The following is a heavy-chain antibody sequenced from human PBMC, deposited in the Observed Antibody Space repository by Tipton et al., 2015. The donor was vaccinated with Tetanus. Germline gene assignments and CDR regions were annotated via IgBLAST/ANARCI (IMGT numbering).Heavy chain of an antibody. CDR3: ARQKRGYSYGTFDY. Sequence: TLSLTCTVSGGSISSYYWSWIRQPPGKGLEWIGYIYYSGSTNYNPSLKSRVTISVDTSKNQFSLKRSSVTAADTAVYYCARQKRGYSYGTFDYWGQGTLVTVSS. CDR2: IYYSGST. J-gene: IGHJ4*02. D-gene: IGHD5-18*01. V-gene: IGHV4-59*08. CDR1: GGSISSYY.